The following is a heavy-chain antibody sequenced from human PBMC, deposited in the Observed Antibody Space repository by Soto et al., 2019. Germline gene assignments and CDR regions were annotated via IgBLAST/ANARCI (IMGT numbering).Heavy chain of an antibody. CDR3: ARESPYSYDSSGYYPPGAFDI. CDR2: ISYDGSNK. CDR1: GFTFSSYA. V-gene: IGHV3-30-3*01. J-gene: IGHJ3*02. Sequence: QVQLVESGGGVVQPGRSLRLSCAASGFTFSSYAMHWVRQAPGKGLEWVAVISYDGSNKYYADSVKGRFTISRDNSKNTLYLQMNSLRAEDTSVYYCARESPYSYDSSGYYPPGAFDIWGQGTMVTVSS. D-gene: IGHD3-22*01.